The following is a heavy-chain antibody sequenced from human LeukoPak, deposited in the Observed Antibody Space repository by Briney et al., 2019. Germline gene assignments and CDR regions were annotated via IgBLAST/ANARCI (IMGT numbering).Heavy chain of an antibody. V-gene: IGHV3-21*01. J-gene: IGHJ4*02. CDR3: ARDRSNGDYAFDY. CDR2: ISSYSSYI. CDR1: GFTFSSYD. D-gene: IGHD4-17*01. Sequence: PGGSLRLSCAASGFTFSSYDMNWVRQAPGKGLEWVSSISSYSSYIYYADSVKGRFTISRDNAKNSLYLQMNSLRAEDTAVYYCARDRSNGDYAFDYWDQGALVTVSS.